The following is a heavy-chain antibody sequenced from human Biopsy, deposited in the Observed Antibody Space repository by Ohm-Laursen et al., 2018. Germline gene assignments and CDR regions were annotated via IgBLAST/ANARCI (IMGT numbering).Heavy chain of an antibody. Sequence: SLRLSCAASGFNFNHYAMQWVRQVPGKGLEWVSSISWSNDNIHHADSVKGRFTISRDNPKNSLYLQMNSLRADDTAVYYCALAAAQTVNHFDYWGQGTLVTVSS. CDR2: ISWSNDNI. CDR3: ALAAAQTVNHFDY. V-gene: IGHV3-9*01. J-gene: IGHJ4*02. CDR1: GFNFNHYA. D-gene: IGHD4-17*01.